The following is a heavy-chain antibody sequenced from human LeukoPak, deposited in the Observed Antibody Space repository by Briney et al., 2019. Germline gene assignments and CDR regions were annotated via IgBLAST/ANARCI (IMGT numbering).Heavy chain of an antibody. J-gene: IGHJ4*02. CDR2: ISYDGSNK. D-gene: IGHD6-19*01. CDR1: GFTFSNYV. Sequence: GGSLRLSCAASGFTFSNYVMHWVRQAPGKGLEWVAVISYDGSNKYYADSVKGRFTIFRDNSKNTLYLQMNSLRAEDTAVYYCAKDADSSGWYSDFDYWGQGTLVTVSS. V-gene: IGHV3-30*18. CDR3: AKDADSSGWYSDFDY.